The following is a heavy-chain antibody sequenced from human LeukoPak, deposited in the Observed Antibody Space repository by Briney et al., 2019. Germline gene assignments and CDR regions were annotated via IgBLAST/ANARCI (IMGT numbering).Heavy chain of an antibody. CDR1: GFTFSNYA. CDR2: IKQDGSEK. V-gene: IGHV3-7*01. D-gene: IGHD4-17*01. Sequence: GGSPRLSCAASGFTFSNYAMSWVRQAPGKGLEWVANIKQDGSEKYYVDSVKGRFTISRDNVKNSLYLQMNSLRAEDTAVYYCARLPDDYGDYKYFQHWGQGTLVTVSS. CDR3: ARLPDDYGDYKYFQH. J-gene: IGHJ1*01.